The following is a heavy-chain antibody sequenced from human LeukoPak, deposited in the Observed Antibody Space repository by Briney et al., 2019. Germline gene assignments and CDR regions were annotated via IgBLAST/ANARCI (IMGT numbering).Heavy chain of an antibody. J-gene: IGHJ1*01. Sequence: PSETLSLTCTVSGGSTSSYYWSWIRQPPGKGLEWIGYIYYSGSTNYNPSLKSRVTISVDTSKNQFSLKLSSVTAADTAVYYCARSNIAARVFRRWGQGTLVTVSS. V-gene: IGHV4-59*01. CDR1: GGSTSSYY. CDR3: ARSNIAARVFRR. D-gene: IGHD6-6*01. CDR2: IYYSGST.